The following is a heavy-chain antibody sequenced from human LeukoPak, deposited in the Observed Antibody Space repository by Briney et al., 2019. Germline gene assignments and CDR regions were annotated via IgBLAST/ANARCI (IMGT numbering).Heavy chain of an antibody. V-gene: IGHV3-53*01. J-gene: IGHJ3*02. D-gene: IGHD6-13*01. CDR1: GFTVSSNY. CDR3: ARSYSSSWYPSAFDI. Sequence: IQPGGSLRLSCAASGFTVSSNYMSWVRPAPGKGLEWVSVIYSGGSTYYADSVEGQFTISRDNSKNTLYLQMNSLRAEDTAVYYCARSYSSSWYPSAFDIWGQGTMVTVSS. CDR2: IYSGGST.